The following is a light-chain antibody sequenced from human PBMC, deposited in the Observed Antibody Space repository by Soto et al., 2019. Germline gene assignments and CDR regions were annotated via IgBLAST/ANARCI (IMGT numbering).Light chain of an antibody. CDR2: GAS. CDR3: QQRSNWPQVT. Sequence: EIMMTQSPGTLSVSPGEGATLSCTASQSVNLNLAWYQQKPGQPPRLLLYGASNRASGIPARFSGSGSGTDFTLTISSLDPEDFAVYYCQQRSNWPQVTFGGGTKVDIK. J-gene: IGKJ4*01. CDR1: QSVNLN. V-gene: IGKV3-11*01.